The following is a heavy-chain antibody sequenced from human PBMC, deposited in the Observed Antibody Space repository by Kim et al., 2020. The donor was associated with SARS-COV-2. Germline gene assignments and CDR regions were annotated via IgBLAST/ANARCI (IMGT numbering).Heavy chain of an antibody. Sequence: GESLKISCKGSGYRFTSQWITWVRQMPGKGLEWMGRIDLSDSYTDYSPSFQGHVTIAGDKSITTAYLQWTSLKALDTGTYYCARLELSSGSFSRVDVWGQ. D-gene: IGHD3-10*01. V-gene: IGHV5-10-1*01. CDR1: GYRFTSQW. J-gene: IGHJ6*02. CDR2: IDLSDSYT. CDR3: ARLELSSGSFSRVDV.